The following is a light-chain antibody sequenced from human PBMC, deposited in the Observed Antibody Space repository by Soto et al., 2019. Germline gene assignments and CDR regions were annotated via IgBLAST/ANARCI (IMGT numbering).Light chain of an antibody. J-gene: IGKJ2*01. CDR3: QQYGNPPPNA. CDR1: QSVSSSY. V-gene: IGKV3-20*01. Sequence: ENVLTQSPGTLSLSPGERATLSCRASQSVSSSYLAWYQQKTGQAPRVLIHGASSRATGIPDRFSGSGSGTVFTLTISRLEPEDFAVYFCQQYGNPPPNAFGQGTKVDIK. CDR2: GAS.